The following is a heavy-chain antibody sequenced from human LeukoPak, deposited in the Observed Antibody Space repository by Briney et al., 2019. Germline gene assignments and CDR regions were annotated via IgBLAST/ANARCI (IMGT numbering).Heavy chain of an antibody. D-gene: IGHD3-22*01. CDR2: ISSSSSTI. CDR3: AREYYYDSSGYYFGYYGMDV. Sequence: GGSLRLSCAASGFTFSSYSMNWVRQAPGKGLEWVSYISSSSSTIYYADSVKGRFTISGDNAKNSLYLQMNSLRAEDTAVYYCAREYYYDSSGYYFGYYGMDVWGQGTTVTVSS. J-gene: IGHJ6*02. V-gene: IGHV3-48*01. CDR1: GFTFSSYS.